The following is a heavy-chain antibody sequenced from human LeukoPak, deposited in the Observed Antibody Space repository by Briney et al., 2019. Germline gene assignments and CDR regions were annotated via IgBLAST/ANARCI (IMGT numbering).Heavy chain of an antibody. CDR1: GYTFTSYG. V-gene: IGHV1-18*01. CDR3: ARAGTLYYYYMDV. J-gene: IGHJ6*03. CDR2: INAYNGNT. Sequence: ASVKVSCKASGYTFTSYGISWVRQAPGQGLEWMGWINAYNGNTNYEQKLQDRVTMTTDTSTSTAYMELRSLRSDDTAVYYCARAGTLYYYYMDVWGKGTTVTISS.